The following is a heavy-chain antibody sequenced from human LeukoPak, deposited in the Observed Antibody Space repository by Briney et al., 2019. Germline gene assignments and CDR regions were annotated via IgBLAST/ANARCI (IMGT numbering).Heavy chain of an antibody. V-gene: IGHV1-8*01. CDR3: ARVSVAAVYFDY. CDR2: MNPNSGNT. CDR1: GYTFTSYD. Sequence: ASVKVSCKASGYTFTSYDINWVRQATGQGLEWMGWMNPNSGNTGYAQKFQGRVTMTRNTSITTAYMELSSLRSEDTAVYYCARVSVAAVYFDYWGQGTLVTVSS. J-gene: IGHJ4*02. D-gene: IGHD6-19*01.